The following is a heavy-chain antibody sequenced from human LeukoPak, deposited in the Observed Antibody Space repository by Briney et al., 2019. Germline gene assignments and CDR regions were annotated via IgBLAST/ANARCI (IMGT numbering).Heavy chain of an antibody. V-gene: IGHV4-39*01. CDR3: ARRRYPNVPSGAFDI. D-gene: IGHD3-9*01. CDR1: GGSITSSDYY. Sequence: SETLSLTCSVSGGSITSSDYYWGWIRQPPGKGLEWIGSIYHSGDTYYNPSLRSRVTISIDRSKNQFSLKVRSVTAADTALYYCARRRYPNVPSGAFDIWGQRTMVTVSS. CDR2: IYHSGDT. J-gene: IGHJ3*02.